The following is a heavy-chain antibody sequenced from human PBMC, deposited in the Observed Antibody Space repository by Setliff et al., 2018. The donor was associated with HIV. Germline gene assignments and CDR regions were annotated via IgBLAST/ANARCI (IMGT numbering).Heavy chain of an antibody. V-gene: IGHV3-30*06. D-gene: IGHD2-2*01. Sequence: GGSLRLSCATSGLTFSNCGMHWVRQAPGKGLEWVAVISSDGSDKYYADSVKGRFTISRDNSKNTLYLQMNSLRAEDTAVYYCARGDQRVTSADYWGQGTPVTVSS. CDR1: GLTFSNCG. J-gene: IGHJ4*02. CDR3: ARGDQRVTSADY. CDR2: ISSDGSDK.